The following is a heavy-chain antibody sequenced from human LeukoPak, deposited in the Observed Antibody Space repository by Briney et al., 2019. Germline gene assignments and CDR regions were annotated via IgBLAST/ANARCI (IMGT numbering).Heavy chain of an antibody. J-gene: IGHJ4*02. CDR3: ASPSRRYYDSSGYLSDY. CDR2: IYSGGST. CDR1: GFTVSSNY. Sequence: PGGSLRLSCAASGFTVSSNYMSWVRQAPGKGLEWVSVIYSGGSTYYADSVKGRFTISRDNSKNTLYLQMNSLRAEDTAVYYCASPSRRYYDSSGYLSDYWGQGTLVTVSS. V-gene: IGHV3-66*01. D-gene: IGHD3-22*01.